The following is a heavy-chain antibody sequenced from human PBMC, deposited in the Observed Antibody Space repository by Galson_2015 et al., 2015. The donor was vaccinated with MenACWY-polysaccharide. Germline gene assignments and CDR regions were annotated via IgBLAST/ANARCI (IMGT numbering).Heavy chain of an antibody. V-gene: IGHV3-30-3*01. CDR2: ISYDGNYK. D-gene: IGHD6-19*01. J-gene: IGHJ4*02. CDR3: ARASRNSSGWYEYYFDY. CDR1: GFTFSNHA. Sequence: SLRLSCAVSGFTFSNHALNWVRQAPGKGLEWVALISYDGNYKYYADSVKGRFTVSRDNSKNSLYLQINSLRAEDTAVYYCARASRNSSGWYEYYFDYWGQGTLVTVSS.